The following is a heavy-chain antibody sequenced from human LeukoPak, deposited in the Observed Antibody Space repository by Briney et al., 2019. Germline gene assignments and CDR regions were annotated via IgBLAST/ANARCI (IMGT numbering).Heavy chain of an antibody. CDR3: AKDVSFRRGHNFDASDV. D-gene: IGHD5-24*01. V-gene: IGHV3-43*01. CDR1: GFKFADAP. CDR2: ITWDATDS. J-gene: IGHJ3*01. Sequence: GGSLRLSCTASGFKFADAPMHWVRQPPGKGLEWIALITWDATDSYYADSVKGRFTISRDDSRNTLYLQMNSLRSEDTALYFCAKDVSFRRGHNFDASDVWGLGTMVIVSS.